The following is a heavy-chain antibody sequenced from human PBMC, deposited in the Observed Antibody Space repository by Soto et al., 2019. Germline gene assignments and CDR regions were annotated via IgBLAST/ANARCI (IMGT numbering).Heavy chain of an antibody. Sequence: SETLSLTCVFYGAGSFSGYYWHWIRQSPGKGLEWIGEISQSGGTNYNPSLKSRVSISVDTAKNQFSLRLTSVTVADTGVYYCARDPHYVWVSHRFDYWGQGALVTVSS. J-gene: IGHJ4*02. CDR1: GAGSFSGYY. CDR3: ARDPHYVWVSHRFDY. V-gene: IGHV4-34*01. CDR2: ISQSGGT. D-gene: IGHD3-16*02.